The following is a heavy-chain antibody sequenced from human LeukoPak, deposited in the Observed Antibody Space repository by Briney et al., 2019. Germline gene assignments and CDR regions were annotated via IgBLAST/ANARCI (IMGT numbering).Heavy chain of an antibody. V-gene: IGHV1-69*01. CDR2: IIPIFGTA. CDR3: ARTIVGTIGGGGYYFDY. CDR1: GGTFSSYA. Sequence: SVKVSCKASGGTFSSYAISWVRQAPGQGLEWMGGIIPIFGTANYAQKFQGRVTITADESTSTAYMEPSSLRSEDTAVYYCARTIVGTIGGGGYYFDYWGQGTLVTVSS. D-gene: IGHD1-26*01. J-gene: IGHJ4*02.